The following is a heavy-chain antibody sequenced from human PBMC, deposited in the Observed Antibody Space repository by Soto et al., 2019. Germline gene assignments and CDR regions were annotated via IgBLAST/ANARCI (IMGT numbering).Heavy chain of an antibody. CDR1: GGSISSYY. Sequence: SETPSLTCTVSGGSISSYYWSWIRQPPGKGLEWIGYIYYSGSTNYNPSLKSRVTISVDTSKNQFSLKLSSVTAADTAVYYCARNPELPSPYYYYYYMDVWGKGTTVTVSS. CDR3: ARNPELPSPYYYYYYMDV. D-gene: IGHD1-7*01. CDR2: IYYSGST. J-gene: IGHJ6*03. V-gene: IGHV4-59*01.